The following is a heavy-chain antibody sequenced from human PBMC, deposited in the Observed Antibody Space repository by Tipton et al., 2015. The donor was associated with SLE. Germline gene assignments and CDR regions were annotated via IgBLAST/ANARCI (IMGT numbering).Heavy chain of an antibody. CDR3: ARGVKQLVRTEYFQH. Sequence: VQLVQSGAEVKKPGSSVKVSCKASGGAFSSYAISWVRQAPGQGLEWMGGIIPIFGTANYAQKFQGRVTITTDESTSTAYMELSSLRSEDTAVYYCARGVKQLVRTEYFQHWGQGTLVTVSS. D-gene: IGHD6-6*01. CDR2: IIPIFGTA. V-gene: IGHV1-69*01. J-gene: IGHJ1*01. CDR1: GGAFSSYA.